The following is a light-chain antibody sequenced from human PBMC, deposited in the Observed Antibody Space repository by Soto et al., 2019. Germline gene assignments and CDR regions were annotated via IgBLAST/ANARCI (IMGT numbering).Light chain of an antibody. Sequence: DIVMTQSPDSLAVSLGERATINCKSSQSVLYSSNNQNYLAWYQQTPGQPPKLLIYWACTRESGVPDRFSGSGSGTDFTLTISSLQAEDVAVYYCQQYYTSPETFGQGTKVEVK. J-gene: IGKJ1*01. CDR2: WAC. CDR1: QSVLYSSNNQNY. CDR3: QQYYTSPET. V-gene: IGKV4-1*01.